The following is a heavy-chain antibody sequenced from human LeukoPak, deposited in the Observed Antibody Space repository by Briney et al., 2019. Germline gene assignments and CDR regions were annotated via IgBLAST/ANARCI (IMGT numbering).Heavy chain of an antibody. CDR1: GGSISSSSYY. CDR3: VRLFYYDTSGPPS. CDR2: IYYSGST. Sequence: SETLSLTCTVSGGSISSSSYYWGWIRQPPGKGLEWIGSIYYSGSTYYNPSLKGRGTMSVDTSNNQFSLKLTSATATDTAVYYCVRLFYYDTSGPPSWGQGTLVTVSS. D-gene: IGHD3-22*01. J-gene: IGHJ5*02. V-gene: IGHV4-39*01.